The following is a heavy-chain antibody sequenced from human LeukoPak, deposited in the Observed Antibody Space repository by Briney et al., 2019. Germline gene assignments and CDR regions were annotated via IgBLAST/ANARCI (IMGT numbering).Heavy chain of an antibody. CDR1: GGSVSSGSYY. V-gene: IGHV4-61*01. D-gene: IGHD6-19*01. Sequence: SETLSLTCTVSGGSVSSGSYYWSWIRQPPGKGLEWIGYIYYSGSTNYNPSLKSRVTISVDTSKNQFSLKLSSVTAADTAVYYCAREVSVAGYDYYYYMDVWGKGTTVTVSS. CDR2: IYYSGST. CDR3: AREVSVAGYDYYYYMDV. J-gene: IGHJ6*03.